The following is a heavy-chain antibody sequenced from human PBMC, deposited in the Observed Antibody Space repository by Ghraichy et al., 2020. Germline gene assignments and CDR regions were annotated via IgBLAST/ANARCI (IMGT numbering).Heavy chain of an antibody. CDR3: ARHFALSGTRDLGYGAPGGGAFDI. CDR1: GGSISSSSYY. CDR2: IYYSGST. V-gene: IGHV4-39*01. Sequence: SETLSLTCTVSGGSISSSSYYWGWIRQPPGKGLEWIGSIYYSGSTYYNPSLKSRVTISVDTSKNQFSLKLSSVTAADTAVYYCARHFALSGTRDLGYGAPGGGAFDIWGQGTMVTVSS. J-gene: IGHJ3*02. D-gene: IGHD1-14*01.